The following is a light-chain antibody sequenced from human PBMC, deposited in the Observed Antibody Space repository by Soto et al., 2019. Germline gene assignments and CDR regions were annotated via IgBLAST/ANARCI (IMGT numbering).Light chain of an antibody. CDR2: EVN. V-gene: IGLV2-23*02. CDR1: SSDVGTYNL. CDR3: YSYAGSSTDV. J-gene: IGLJ1*01. Sequence: SVLTQPASVAGSPGQSITISCTGTSSDVGTYNLVSWYQQLPDKAPKLIIHEVNKRPSGVSTRFSGSKSGNTAYLTISGLQADDDADYHCYSYAGSSTDVFGTGTKVTV.